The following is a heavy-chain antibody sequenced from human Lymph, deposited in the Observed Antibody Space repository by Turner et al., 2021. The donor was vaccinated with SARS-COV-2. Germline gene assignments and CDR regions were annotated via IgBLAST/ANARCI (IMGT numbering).Heavy chain of an antibody. CDR1: GGTFSTYA. CDR2: TIPIFGIA. Sequence: QVQLVQSGAEVKQPGSSVKVSCKASGGTFSTYAISWVRQAPGQGLEWLGGTIPIFGIANYAQKFQGRVTITADKFTSTAYMELSSLRSEDTAVYYCARDATGPLGYWGRGTLVTVSS. D-gene: IGHD1-1*01. CDR3: ARDATGPLGY. V-gene: IGHV1-69*10. J-gene: IGHJ4*02.